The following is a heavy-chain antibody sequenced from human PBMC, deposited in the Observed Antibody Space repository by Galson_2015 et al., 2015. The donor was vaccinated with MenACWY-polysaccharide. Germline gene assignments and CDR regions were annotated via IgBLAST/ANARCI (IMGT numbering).Heavy chain of an antibody. D-gene: IGHD3-16*01. V-gene: IGHV3-7*04. CDR3: ARRAVGDFDS. J-gene: IGHJ4*02. Sequence: SVKGRFTLSRDTAKSSVYLQMNSLRAEDTALYFCARRAVGDFDSWGQGSLVTVSA.